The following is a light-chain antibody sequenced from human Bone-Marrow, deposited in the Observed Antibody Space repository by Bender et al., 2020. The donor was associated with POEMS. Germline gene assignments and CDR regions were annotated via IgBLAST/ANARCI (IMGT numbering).Light chain of an antibody. CDR2: GDT. J-gene: IGLJ3*02. CDR1: NADVGSHNL. V-gene: IGLV2-23*01. Sequence: QSALTQPASLSGSPGQSITISCTGSNADVGSHNLVSWYQQRPGKAPKLIIYGDTQRPSGVFNRFSGSKSGSTASLTISGLQADDEADYYCCSYAASSVWVFGGGTKLTVL. CDR3: CSYAASSVWV.